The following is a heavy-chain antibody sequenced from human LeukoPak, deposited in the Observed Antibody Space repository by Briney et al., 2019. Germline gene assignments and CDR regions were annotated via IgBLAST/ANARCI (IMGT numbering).Heavy chain of an antibody. CDR3: ARAFGSDRWFDY. J-gene: IGHJ4*02. CDR2: MYYSGST. D-gene: IGHD3-10*01. CDR1: GGSISSGGYY. V-gene: IGHV4-31*03. Sequence: PSETLSLTCTVSGGSISSGGYYWSWIRQHPGKGLEWIGYMYYSGSTYYNPSLKSRVTISVDTSKNQFSLKPSSVTAADTAVYYCARAFGSDRWFDYWGQGTLVTVSS.